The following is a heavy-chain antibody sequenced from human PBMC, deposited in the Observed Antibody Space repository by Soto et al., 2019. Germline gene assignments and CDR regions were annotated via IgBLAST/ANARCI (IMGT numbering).Heavy chain of an antibody. CDR1: GDTISSGGFY. D-gene: IGHD3-22*01. V-gene: IGHV4-31*03. CDR2: IHNSGST. CDR3: ARATYSDTMIDRRFDY. J-gene: IGHJ4*02. Sequence: QVQLQESGPGLVKPSQTLSLTCTVSGDTISSGGFYWSWIRQHPGKGLEGIGYIHNSGSTYYNPSLKGRSSISVDTSKNRFSLDLSSVTAADTAVYYFARATYSDTMIDRRFDYVSQGTLVTVSS.